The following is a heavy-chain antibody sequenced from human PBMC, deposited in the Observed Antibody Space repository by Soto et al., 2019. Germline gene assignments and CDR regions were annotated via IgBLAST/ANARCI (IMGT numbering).Heavy chain of an antibody. V-gene: IGHV4-4*02. D-gene: IGHD6-13*01. CDR2: IYHSGST. CDR1: GGPISSSNW. J-gene: IGHJ4*02. CDR3: ATVGSSWYIAEVVY. Sequence: SETLSLTCAVSGGPISSSNWWSWVRQPPGKGLEWIGEIYHSGSTNYNPSLKSRVTISVDKSKNQFSLKLSSVTAADTAVYYCATVGSSWYIAEVVYWGQGTLVTVSS.